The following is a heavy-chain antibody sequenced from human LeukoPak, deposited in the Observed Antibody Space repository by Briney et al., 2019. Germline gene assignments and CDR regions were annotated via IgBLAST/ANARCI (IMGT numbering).Heavy chain of an antibody. V-gene: IGHV3-30*03. CDR2: ISYDGSHT. Sequence: GGSLRLSCAASGFSFSSYGMHWVRQAPGKGLEWVAVISYDGSHTFHVDSVKGRFTISRDNSKITLYLQMDSLRVEDTAVYYCARYVMKGGLDLWGQGTLVTVSS. J-gene: IGHJ5*02. CDR1: GFSFSSYG. D-gene: IGHD3-10*02. CDR3: ARYVMKGGLDL.